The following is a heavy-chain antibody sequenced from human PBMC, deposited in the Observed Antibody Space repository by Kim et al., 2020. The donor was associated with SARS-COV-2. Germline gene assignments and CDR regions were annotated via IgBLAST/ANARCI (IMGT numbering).Heavy chain of an antibody. J-gene: IGHJ2*01. CDR2: ISGSGGST. D-gene: IGHD6-13*01. Sequence: GGSLRLSCAASGFTFSSYAMSWVRQAPGKGLEWVSAISGSGGSTYYADSVKGRFTISRDNSKNTLYLQMNSLRVEDTAVYYCAKDSKIAAAGGYFDLWGRGTLVTVSS. CDR1: GFTFSSYA. CDR3: AKDSKIAAAGGYFDL. V-gene: IGHV3-23*01.